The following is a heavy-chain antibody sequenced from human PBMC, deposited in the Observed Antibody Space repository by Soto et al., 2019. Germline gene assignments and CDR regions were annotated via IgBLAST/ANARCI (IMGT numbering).Heavy chain of an antibody. Sequence: PGGSLRLSCAACGFTFSNAWMNWVRQAPGKGLEWVGRIKSKTDGGTTDDAAPVKGRFTISREDSKNTLYLQMNSLKTEDTAVYYCTTREPYYYDSSGYYPPFDYWGQGTLVTVSS. J-gene: IGHJ4*02. V-gene: IGHV3-15*07. CDR2: IKSKTDGGTT. CDR1: GFTFSNAW. CDR3: TTREPYYYDSSGYYPPFDY. D-gene: IGHD3-22*01.